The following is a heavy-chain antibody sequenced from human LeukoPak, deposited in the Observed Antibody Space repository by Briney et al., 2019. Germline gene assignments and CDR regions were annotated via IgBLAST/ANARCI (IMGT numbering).Heavy chain of an antibody. CDR1: GFSVSNNF. D-gene: IGHD3-22*01. J-gene: IGHJ4*02. V-gene: IGHV3-66*01. CDR2: IYSGGNT. Sequence: GGSLRLSCAGSGFSVSNNFMTWVRQAPGKGLEWVSIIYSGGNTYYTDSVKGRFTVSSDNSKNTLYLQMNSLRVEDTAVYYCAKARDDSGNFYPIFDYWGQGTLVTVSS. CDR3: AKARDDSGNFYPIFDY.